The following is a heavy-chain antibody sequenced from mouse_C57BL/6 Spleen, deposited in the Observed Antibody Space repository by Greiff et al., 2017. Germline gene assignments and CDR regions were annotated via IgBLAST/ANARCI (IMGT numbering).Heavy chain of an antibody. V-gene: IGHV1-82*01. Sequence: VQLQQSGPELVKPGASVKISCKASGYAFSSSWMNWVKQRPGKGLEWIGRIYPGDGDTNYNGKVKGKATLTADKSSSTAFMQLSNLTSEDSAVYFCASPYGNYPYYFDDWGQGTTLTVSS. CDR3: ASPYGNYPYYFDD. CDR2: IYPGDGDT. D-gene: IGHD2-1*01. J-gene: IGHJ2*01. CDR1: GYAFSSSW.